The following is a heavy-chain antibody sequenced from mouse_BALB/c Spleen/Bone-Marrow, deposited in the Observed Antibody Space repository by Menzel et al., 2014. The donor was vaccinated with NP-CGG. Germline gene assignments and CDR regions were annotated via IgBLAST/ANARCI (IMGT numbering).Heavy chain of an antibody. CDR3: ARLGYYGGFAY. Sequence: EVKLLESGGGLVQPGRSLKLSCAASGFDFSGFWMGWARQAPGKGLEWIGEINPDSSTINYTPSLKDRFIISRDNAKNTLYLQMSKVRSEDTALYYCARLGYYGGFAYWGQGTLVTVSA. V-gene: IGHV4-1*02. D-gene: IGHD2-3*01. J-gene: IGHJ3*01. CDR2: INPDSSTI. CDR1: GFDFSGFW.